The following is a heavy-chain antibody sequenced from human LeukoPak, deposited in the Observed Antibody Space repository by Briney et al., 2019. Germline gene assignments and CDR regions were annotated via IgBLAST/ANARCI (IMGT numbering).Heavy chain of an antibody. CDR3: ARGGTNWFDP. J-gene: IGHJ5*02. D-gene: IGHD1/OR15-1a*01. V-gene: IGHV4-59*01. Sequence: TSETLSLTCTVSGGSISSYYWSWIRQPPGKGLEWIGYIYYSGSTNYNPSLKSRVTISVGTSKNQFSLKLSSVTAADTAVSYCARGGTNWFDPWGQGTLATVSS. CDR1: GGSISSYY. CDR2: IYYSGST.